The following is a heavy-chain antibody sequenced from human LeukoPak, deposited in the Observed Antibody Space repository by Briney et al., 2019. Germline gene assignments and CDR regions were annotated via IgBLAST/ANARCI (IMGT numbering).Heavy chain of an antibody. J-gene: IGHJ4*02. CDR1: GFTFSTYG. CDR3: AKRIQSAMATGY. D-gene: IGHD5-18*01. V-gene: IGHV3-23*01. CDR2: INGSGGST. Sequence: SGGSLRLSCVASGFTFSTYGMSWVRQAPGKGLEWVSDINGSGGSTYYADSVKGRFTISRDNSKNTLYLQMNSLRAEDTAVYYCAKRIQSAMATGYWGQGTLVTVSS.